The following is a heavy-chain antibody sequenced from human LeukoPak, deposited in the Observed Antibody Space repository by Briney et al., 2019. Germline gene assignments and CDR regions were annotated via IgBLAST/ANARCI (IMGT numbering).Heavy chain of an antibody. V-gene: IGHV1-69*13. CDR2: IIPIFGTA. J-gene: IGHJ3*02. CDR3: ARGRVTVTLDAFDI. Sequence: ASVNVSCKASGGTFSSYAISWVRQAPGQGLEWMGGIIPIFGTANYAQKFQGRVTITADESTSTAYMELSSLRSEDTAVYYCARGRVTVTLDAFDIWGQGTMVTVSS. D-gene: IGHD4-17*01. CDR1: GGTFSSYA.